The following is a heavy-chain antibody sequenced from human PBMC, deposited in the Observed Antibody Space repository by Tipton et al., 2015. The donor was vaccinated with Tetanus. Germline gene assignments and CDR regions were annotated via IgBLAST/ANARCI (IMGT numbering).Heavy chain of an antibody. J-gene: IGHJ4*01. CDR1: RGTISSYY. CDR3: AGGITDGYNRRLDY. CDR2: ISNGNP. D-gene: IGHD1-20*01. Sequence: TLSLTCTVSRGTISSYYWSWVRLPAGKGLEFIGHISNGNPDYAPSLKNRVSLSVDLSKNEFYMKLRSVIAADTGVYYCAGGITDGYNRRLDYWGHGTLVAVSP. V-gene: IGHV4-4*07.